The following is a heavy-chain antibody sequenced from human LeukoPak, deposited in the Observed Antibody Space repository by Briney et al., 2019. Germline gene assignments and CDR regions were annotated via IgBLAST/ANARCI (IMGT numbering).Heavy chain of an antibody. Sequence: ASVKVSCKASGYTFTSYDINWVRQAPGQGLEWMGIINPSGGSTSYAQKFQGRVTMTRDMSTSTVYMELSSLRSEDTAVYYCAREFPYSSSFDEWGQGTLVTVSS. J-gene: IGHJ4*02. CDR1: GYTFTSYD. CDR2: INPSGGST. V-gene: IGHV1-46*01. CDR3: AREFPYSSSFDE. D-gene: IGHD6-6*01.